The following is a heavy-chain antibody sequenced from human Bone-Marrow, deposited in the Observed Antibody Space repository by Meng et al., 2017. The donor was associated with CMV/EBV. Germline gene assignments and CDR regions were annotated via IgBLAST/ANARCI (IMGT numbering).Heavy chain of an antibody. CDR3: ARSVLRCSSTSCYTSNWFDP. V-gene: IGHV1-2*02. J-gene: IGHJ5*02. CDR1: GYTFTGYY. D-gene: IGHD2-2*02. Sequence: ASVKVSCKASGYTFTGYYMHWVRQAPGQGLEWMGWINPNSGGTNYAQKFQGRVTMTRDTSISTAYMELSRLRSDDTAVYYCARSVLRCSSTSCYTSNWFDPWGQGTRVTVYS. CDR2: INPNSGGT.